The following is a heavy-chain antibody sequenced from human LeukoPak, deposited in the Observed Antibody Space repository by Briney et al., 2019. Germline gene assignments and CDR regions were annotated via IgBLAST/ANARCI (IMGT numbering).Heavy chain of an antibody. CDR1: GFTFSDYY. J-gene: IGHJ5*02. Sequence: KPGGSLRLSCAASGFTFSDYYMSWIRQAPGKGLEWVSYISSSGSTIYYAGSVKGRFTISRDNAKNSLYLQMNSLRAEDTAVYYCARNIPSSWSWGWFDPWGQGTLVTVSS. V-gene: IGHV3-11*01. CDR3: ARNIPSSWSWGWFDP. CDR2: ISSSGSTI. D-gene: IGHD6-13*01.